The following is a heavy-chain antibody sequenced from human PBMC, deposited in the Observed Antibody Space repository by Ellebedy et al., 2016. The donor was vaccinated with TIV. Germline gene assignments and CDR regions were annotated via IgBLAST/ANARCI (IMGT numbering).Heavy chain of an antibody. Sequence: GESLKISCAASGFTFSSYAMSRVRQAPGRRLEWVSAISGSGGSTHYVDSVRGRFTISRDNSKNTLYLQMTSLRAEDTAVYYCARAPTAIFAHFYYYYYYMDVWGKGTTVTVSS. CDR2: ISGSGGST. CDR1: GFTFSSYA. CDR3: ARAPTAIFAHFYYYYYYMDV. J-gene: IGHJ6*03. D-gene: IGHD2-21*02. V-gene: IGHV3-23*01.